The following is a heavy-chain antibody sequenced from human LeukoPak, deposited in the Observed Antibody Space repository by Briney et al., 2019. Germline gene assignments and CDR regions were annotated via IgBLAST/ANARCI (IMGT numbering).Heavy chain of an antibody. CDR3: ARKHRWNGLYFDY. CDR2: IYSSGST. J-gene: IGHJ4*02. V-gene: IGHV4-59*12. Sequence: SETLSLTCTVSGGSISSYYWSWIRQPPGKGLEWIEYIYSSGSTNYNPSVKSRVTISVDTSKNQFSLKLSSVTAVDTAVYYCARKHRWNGLYFDYWGQGTLVTVSS. CDR1: GGSISSYY. D-gene: IGHD1-1*01.